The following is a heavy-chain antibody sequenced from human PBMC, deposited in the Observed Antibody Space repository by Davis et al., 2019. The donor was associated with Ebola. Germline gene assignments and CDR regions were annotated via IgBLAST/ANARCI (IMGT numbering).Heavy chain of an antibody. Sequence: SVKVSCKASGGTFSSYTISWVRQAPGQGLEWMGRIIPILGIANYAQKFQGRVTITADKSTSTAYMELSSLRSEDTAVYYCAREWNLVEQWLVPHNWFDPWGQGTLVTVSS. D-gene: IGHD6-19*01. CDR1: GGTFSSYT. J-gene: IGHJ5*02. CDR2: IIPILGIA. CDR3: AREWNLVEQWLVPHNWFDP. V-gene: IGHV1-69*04.